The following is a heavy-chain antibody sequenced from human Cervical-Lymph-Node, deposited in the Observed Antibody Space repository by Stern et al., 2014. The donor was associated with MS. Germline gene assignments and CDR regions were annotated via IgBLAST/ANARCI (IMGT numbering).Heavy chain of an antibody. Sequence: QVQLVQSGAEVKKPGSSVKGSCKAFGDTFSSYTMSWVRQAPGQGLESMGRSTPLFGTANYAQKFQDRVTITADKFASTAYMALNSLRSEDTAVYYCAREALLGGNCYALDVWGQGTTVTVSS. CDR3: AREALLGGNCYALDV. D-gene: IGHD2-15*01. J-gene: IGHJ6*02. CDR2: STPLFGTA. V-gene: IGHV1-69*06. CDR1: GDTFSSYT.